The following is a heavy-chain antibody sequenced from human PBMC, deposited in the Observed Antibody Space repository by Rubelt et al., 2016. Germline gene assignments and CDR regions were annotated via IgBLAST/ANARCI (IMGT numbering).Heavy chain of an antibody. J-gene: IGHJ4*02. CDR1: GFTFNSHG. CDR2: IKEDGSVK. V-gene: IGHV3-7*01. D-gene: IGHD1-7*01. CDR3: ARDLNYKIDY. Sequence: GGSLRLSCAASGFTFNSHGMHWVRQAPGKGLEWVANIKEDGSVKNYVDSVKGRFTISRDNAKNTLYLQMNSLKVEDTAMYYCARDLNYKIDYWGQGTLVTVSS.